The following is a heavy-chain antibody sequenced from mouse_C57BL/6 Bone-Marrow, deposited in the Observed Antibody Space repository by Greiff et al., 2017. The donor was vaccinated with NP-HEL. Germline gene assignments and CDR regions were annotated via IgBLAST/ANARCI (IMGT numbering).Heavy chain of an antibody. D-gene: IGHD1-1*01. Sequence: VKLQQPGAELVKPGASVKLSCKASGYTFTSYWMHWVKQRPGQGLEWIGMIHPNSGSTNYNEKFKSKATLTVDKSSSTAYMQLSSLTSEDSAVYYCARALYYGSSYDYWGQGTTLTVSS. CDR1: GYTFTSYW. CDR2: IHPNSGST. V-gene: IGHV1-64*01. CDR3: ARALYYGSSYDY. J-gene: IGHJ2*01.